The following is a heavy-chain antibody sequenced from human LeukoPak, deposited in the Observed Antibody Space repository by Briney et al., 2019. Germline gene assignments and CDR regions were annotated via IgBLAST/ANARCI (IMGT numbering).Heavy chain of an antibody. V-gene: IGHV3-74*01. Sequence: GGSLRLSCAASGFTFSSYWMHWVRQAPGKGLGWVSRINSDGSSTSYADSVKGRFTISRDNAKNTLYLQMNSLRAEDTAVYYCARDRYSSSWYQATWGQGTLVTVSS. CDR2: INSDGSST. D-gene: IGHD6-13*01. CDR3: ARDRYSSSWYQAT. J-gene: IGHJ5*02. CDR1: GFTFSSYW.